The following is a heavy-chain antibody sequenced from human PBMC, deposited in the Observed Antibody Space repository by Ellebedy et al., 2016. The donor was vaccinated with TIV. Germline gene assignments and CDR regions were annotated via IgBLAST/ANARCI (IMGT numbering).Heavy chain of an antibody. CDR3: AREAGSAAVAVDLDF. CDR1: GDSVSSNSVA. D-gene: IGHD6-13*01. Sequence: SQTLSLTCAISGDSVSSNSVAWNWIRQSPSRGLEWLGRTCYRSKWYNEYAVSLKSRITINPDPSKNQFSLQLNSVTPEDTAVYYCAREAGSAAVAVDLDFWGQGTLVTVSS. V-gene: IGHV6-1*01. CDR2: TCYRSKWYN. J-gene: IGHJ4*02.